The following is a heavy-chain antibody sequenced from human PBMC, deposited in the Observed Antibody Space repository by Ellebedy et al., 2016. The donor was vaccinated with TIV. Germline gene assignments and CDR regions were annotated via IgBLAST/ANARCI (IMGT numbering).Heavy chain of an antibody. J-gene: IGHJ4*02. V-gene: IGHV1-8*01. Sequence: AASVKVSCKTSGYSFLSYDIFWVRQAPGQGLEWVGRMNPNSGKTDYAQKFQPRITLTRDTSVSTAYLELSSLMSEDTAMYYCARGGPAASTSFDYWGQGALVTVSS. D-gene: IGHD5/OR15-5a*01. CDR3: ARGGPAASTSFDY. CDR1: GYSFLSYD. CDR2: MNPNSGKT.